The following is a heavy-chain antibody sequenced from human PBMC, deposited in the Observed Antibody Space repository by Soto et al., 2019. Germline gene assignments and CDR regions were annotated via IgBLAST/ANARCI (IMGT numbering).Heavy chain of an antibody. CDR1: GFTFSSYA. J-gene: IGHJ4*02. Sequence: GGSLRLSCAASGFTFSSYAMSWVRQAPGKGLEWVSDISGSGGSTYYADSVKGPFTISRDNSKNTLYLQMNSLRAEDTAVYYCAKDGGEEGPVFDYWGQGTLVTVSS. V-gene: IGHV3-23*01. CDR3: AKDGGEEGPVFDY. D-gene: IGHD4-17*01. CDR2: ISGSGGST.